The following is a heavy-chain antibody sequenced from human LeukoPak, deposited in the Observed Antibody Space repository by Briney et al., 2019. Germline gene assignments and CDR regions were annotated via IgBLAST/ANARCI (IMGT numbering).Heavy chain of an antibody. Sequence: GASVKVSCKASGYTFSSYGISWVRQAPGQGLEWMGWISAYNGNTNYAQRLQGRVTMTTDTSTSTAYMELRSLRSDDTAVYYCARGGYGGYYYGSGSQNWGQGTLVTVSS. D-gene: IGHD3-10*01. V-gene: IGHV1-18*01. J-gene: IGHJ4*02. CDR1: GYTFSSYG. CDR2: ISAYNGNT. CDR3: ARGGYGGYYYGSGSQN.